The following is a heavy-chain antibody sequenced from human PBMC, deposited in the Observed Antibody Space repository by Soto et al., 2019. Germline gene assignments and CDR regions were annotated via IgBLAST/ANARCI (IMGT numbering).Heavy chain of an antibody. CDR1: GFTFSSYS. J-gene: IGHJ6*02. Sequence: EVQLVESGGGLVKPGGSLRLSCAASGFTFSSYSMNWVRQAPGKGLEWVSSISSSSSYIYYADPVKGRFTISRDNAKNSLYLQMNSLRAEDTAVYYCARDLPRYCSGGSCYGMDVWGQGTTVTVSS. CDR2: ISSSSSYI. D-gene: IGHD2-15*01. CDR3: ARDLPRYCSGGSCYGMDV. V-gene: IGHV3-21*01.